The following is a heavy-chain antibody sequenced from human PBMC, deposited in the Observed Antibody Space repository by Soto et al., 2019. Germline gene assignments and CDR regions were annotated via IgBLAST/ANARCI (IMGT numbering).Heavy chain of an antibody. D-gene: IGHD2-2*02. V-gene: IGHV3-30-3*01. CDR1: GFTFSSYA. Sequence: QVQLVESGGGVVQPGRSLRLSCAASGFTFSSYAMHWVRQAPGKGLEWVAVISYDGSNKYYADSVKGRFTISRDNSKNTMYLQMNSLRDEDTAVYYCARLSVYCISTSCYMDYYGMDVWGKGTTVTVYS. J-gene: IGHJ6*04. CDR2: ISYDGSNK. CDR3: ARLSVYCISTSCYMDYYGMDV.